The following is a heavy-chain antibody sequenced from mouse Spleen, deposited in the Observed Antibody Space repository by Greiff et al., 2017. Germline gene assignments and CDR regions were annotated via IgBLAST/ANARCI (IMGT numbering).Heavy chain of an antibody. J-gene: IGHJ3*01. CDR3: VYYNYDERFAY. CDR2: IYPRSGNT. CDR1: GYTFTSYG. D-gene: IGHD2-4*01. V-gene: IGHV1-81*01. Sequence: QVQLQQSGAELARPGASVKLSCKASGYTFTSYGISWVKQRTGQGLEWIGEIYPRSGNTYYNEKFKGKATLTADKSSSTAYMELRSLTSEDSAVYFCVYYNYDERFAYWGQGTLVTVSA.